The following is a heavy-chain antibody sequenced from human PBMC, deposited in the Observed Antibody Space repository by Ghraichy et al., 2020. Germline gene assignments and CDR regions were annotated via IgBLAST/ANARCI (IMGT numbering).Heavy chain of an antibody. CDR1: GFTFSSYA. J-gene: IGHJ3*02. D-gene: IGHD1-14*01. Sequence: GGTLRLSCAASGFTFSSYAMSWVRQAPGKGLEWVSAISGSGGSTYYADSVKGRFTISRDNSKNTLYLQMNSLRAEDTAVYYCAKDLALYIDAFDIWGQGTMVTVSS. CDR3: AKDLALYIDAFDI. CDR2: ISGSGGST. V-gene: IGHV3-23*01.